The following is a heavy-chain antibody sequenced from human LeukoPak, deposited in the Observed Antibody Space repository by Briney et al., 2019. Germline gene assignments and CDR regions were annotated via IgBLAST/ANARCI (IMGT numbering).Heavy chain of an antibody. CDR1: GGSISSGSYY. D-gene: IGHD3-16*01. V-gene: IGHV4-61*02. J-gene: IGHJ6*02. CDR3: ARGGLGWTPHPGYYYYGMDV. Sequence: SQTLSLTCTVSGGSISSGSYYWSWIRQPAGKGLEWIGRIYTSGSTNYNPSLKSRVTISVDTSKNQFSLKLSSVTAADTAVYYCARGGLGWTPHPGYYYYGMDVWGQETTVTVSS. CDR2: IYTSGST.